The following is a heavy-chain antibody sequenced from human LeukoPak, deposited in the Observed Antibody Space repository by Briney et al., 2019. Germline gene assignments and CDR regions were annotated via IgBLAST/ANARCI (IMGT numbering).Heavy chain of an antibody. CDR1: GYTFTSYD. CDR2: MNPNSGNT. J-gene: IGHJ4*02. CDR3: ARAPGQWLVQKVY. D-gene: IGHD6-19*01. V-gene: IGHV1-8*01. Sequence: ASVKVSCKASGYTFTSYDINWVRQATGQGLEWMGWMNPNSGNTGYAQEFQGRVTMTRNTSISTAYMELSSLRSEDTAVHYCARAPGQWLVQKVYWGQGTLVTVSS.